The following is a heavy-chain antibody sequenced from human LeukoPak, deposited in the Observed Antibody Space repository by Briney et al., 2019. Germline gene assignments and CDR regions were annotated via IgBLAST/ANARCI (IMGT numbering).Heavy chain of an antibody. CDR3: TRKMGVGGTRPFDY. CDR2: IFYSGTT. CDR1: GFTFYGYN. D-gene: IGHD1-14*01. V-gene: IGHV4-34*12. J-gene: IGHJ4*02. Sequence: LRLSCAASGFTFYGYNMNWVRLAPGKGLEWIGEIFYSGTTNYNPSLKSRVTVSIDRSKNQFSLNLTSVTAADTAVYYCTRKMGVGGTRPFDYWGRGTLVTVSS.